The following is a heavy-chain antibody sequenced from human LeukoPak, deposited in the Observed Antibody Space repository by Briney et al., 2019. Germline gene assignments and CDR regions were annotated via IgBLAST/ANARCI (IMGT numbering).Heavy chain of an antibody. D-gene: IGHD2/OR15-2a*01. CDR3: AREVYCSHTTCYYFDY. CDR2: ISDSSRYI. Sequence: GGSLRLSCAASGFTFSSYSMNWVRQAPGKGLEWVSSISDSSRYIFYADSVKGRFTISRDNAKNSLYLQMNSLRAEDTAVYYCAREVYCSHTTCYYFDYWGLGTLVTLSS. J-gene: IGHJ4*02. CDR1: GFTFSSYS. V-gene: IGHV3-21*01.